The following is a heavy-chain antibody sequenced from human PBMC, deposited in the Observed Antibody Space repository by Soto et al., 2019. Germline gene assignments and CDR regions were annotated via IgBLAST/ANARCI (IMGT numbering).Heavy chain of an antibody. Sequence: AETLSLTCTVSGGSITTRYLSWIRQPPGKGLEWIGYIYTTGDNYNPSLMRRASMSLDTSKNLFSLRLRSVAAADTAVYYCAGGDHWRLVDYWGRGNLVTVSS. CDR1: GGSITTRY. J-gene: IGHJ4*02. D-gene: IGHD3-16*01. V-gene: IGHV4-4*09. CDR2: IYTTGD. CDR3: AGGDHWRLVDY.